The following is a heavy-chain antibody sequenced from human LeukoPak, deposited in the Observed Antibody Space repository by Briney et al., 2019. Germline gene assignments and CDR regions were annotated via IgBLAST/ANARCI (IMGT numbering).Heavy chain of an antibody. CDR1: GFTLSDYY. V-gene: IGHV3-11*01. Sequence: GGSLRLSCAASGFTLSDYYMSWIRQAPGKGLEWVSYISSSGSTIYYADSVKGRFTISRDNAKNSLYLQMNSLRAEDTAVYYCARERSRYCSSTSCYYPHAFDIWGQGTMVTVSS. D-gene: IGHD2-2*01. J-gene: IGHJ3*02. CDR2: ISSSGSTI. CDR3: ARERSRYCSSTSCYYPHAFDI.